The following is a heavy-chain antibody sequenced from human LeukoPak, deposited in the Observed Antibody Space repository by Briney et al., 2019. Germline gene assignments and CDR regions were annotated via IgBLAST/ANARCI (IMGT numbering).Heavy chain of an antibody. Sequence: ASVKVSCKASGYTFTSYGISWVRQAPGQGLEWMGWISAYNGNTNYAQKLQGRVTMTTDTPTSTAYMELRSLRSDDTAVYYCARADTAMAPYAFDIWGQGTMVTVSS. CDR3: ARADTAMAPYAFDI. CDR1: GYTFTSYG. D-gene: IGHD5-18*01. V-gene: IGHV1-18*01. CDR2: ISAYNGNT. J-gene: IGHJ3*02.